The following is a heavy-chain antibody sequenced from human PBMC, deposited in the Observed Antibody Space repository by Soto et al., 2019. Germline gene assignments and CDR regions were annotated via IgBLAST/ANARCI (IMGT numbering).Heavy chain of an antibody. CDR3: ARDRSNSDY. V-gene: IGHV1-18*01. D-gene: IGHD4-4*01. J-gene: IGHJ4*02. Sequence: QVQLVQSGAEVKKPGASVKVSCKAAGYTISMSAISWVRQAPGQGLEWMGWINANNGNTDYAQKFQGRVTMTTDTSTSTVYMELRSLSSDDTAVYYCARDRSNSDYWGQGTLVTVSS. CDR2: INANNGNT. CDR1: GYTISMSA.